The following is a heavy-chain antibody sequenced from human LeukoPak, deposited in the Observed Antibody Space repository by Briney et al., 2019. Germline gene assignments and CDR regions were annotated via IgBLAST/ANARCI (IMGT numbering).Heavy chain of an antibody. V-gene: IGHV4-4*02. J-gene: IGHJ3*02. CDR3: ARRRTGPSGGAFDI. CDR2: IYHSGST. D-gene: IGHD1-14*01. CDR1: GGSISSSNW. Sequence: SGTLSLTCAVSGGSISSSNWWSWVLQPPGKGLEWIGEIYHSGSTNYNPSLKSRVTISVDKSKNQFSLKLSSVTAADTAVYYCARRRTGPSGGAFDIWGQGTMVTVSS.